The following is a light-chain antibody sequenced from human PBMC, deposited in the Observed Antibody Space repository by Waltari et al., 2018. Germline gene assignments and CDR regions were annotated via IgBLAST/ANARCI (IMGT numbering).Light chain of an antibody. CDR2: DAS. CDR1: QTVDNRF. Sequence: ENGLTQSPGTLSLSPGERALLSCRASQTVDNRFLAWYQLKPGQAPRLLIHDASSSATGIPDRFSGSGSGTDFTLTISRLEPEDSAVYYCHQCGGSQRTFGGGTRVEIK. CDR3: HQCGGSQRT. V-gene: IGKV3-20*01. J-gene: IGKJ4*01.